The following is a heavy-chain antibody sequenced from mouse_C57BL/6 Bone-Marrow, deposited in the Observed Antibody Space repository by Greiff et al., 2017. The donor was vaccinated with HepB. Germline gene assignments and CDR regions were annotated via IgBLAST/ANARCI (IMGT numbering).Heavy chain of an antibody. CDR3: AGTQLGRGGYYAMDY. Sequence: QVQLQQPGTELVKPGASVKLSCKASGYTFTSYWMHWVKQRPGQGLEWIGNINPSNGGTNYNEKFKSKATLTVDKSSSTAYMQLSSLTSEDSAVYYCAGTQLGRGGYYAMDYWGQGTSVTVSS. V-gene: IGHV1-53*01. J-gene: IGHJ4*01. CDR1: GYTFTSYW. D-gene: IGHD4-1*02. CDR2: INPSNGGT.